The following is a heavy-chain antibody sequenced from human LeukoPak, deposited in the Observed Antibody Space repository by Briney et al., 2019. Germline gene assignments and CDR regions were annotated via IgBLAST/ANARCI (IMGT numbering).Heavy chain of an antibody. CDR2: IYYSGST. V-gene: IGHV4-59*01. CDR1: GGSISSYN. Sequence: SETLSLTCTVSGGSISSYNWSWIRQPPGKGLEWIGYIYYSGSTNYNPSLKSRVTISVDTSKNQFSLKLSSVTAADTAVYYCARVPNYYDSSGYYYAFDIWGQGTMVTVSS. J-gene: IGHJ3*02. CDR3: ARVPNYYDSSGYYYAFDI. D-gene: IGHD3-22*01.